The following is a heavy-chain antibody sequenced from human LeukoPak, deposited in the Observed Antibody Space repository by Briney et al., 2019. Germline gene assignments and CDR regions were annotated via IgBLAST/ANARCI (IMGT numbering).Heavy chain of an antibody. CDR1: GGSISSYY. V-gene: IGHV4-59*08. CDR3: ARRNDFWSTPDAFDI. Sequence: PSETLSLTCTVSGGSISSYYWSWIRQPPGKGLEWIGYIYYSGSTNYNPSLKSRVTISVDTSKNQFSLKLSSVTAADTAVYYCARRNDFWSTPDAFDIWGQGTMVTVSS. D-gene: IGHD3-3*01. CDR2: IYYSGST. J-gene: IGHJ3*02.